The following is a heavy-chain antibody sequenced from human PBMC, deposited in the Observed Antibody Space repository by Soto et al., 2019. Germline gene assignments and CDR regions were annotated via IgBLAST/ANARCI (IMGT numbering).Heavy chain of an antibody. D-gene: IGHD2-15*01. CDR2: INAGNGNT. CDR1: GYTFTSYA. J-gene: IGHJ3*02. CDR3: AREAGGACFDI. Sequence: GASVKVSCKASGYTFTSYAMHWVCQAPGRRLEWMGWINAGNGNTKYSQKFQGRVTITRDTSASTAYMELSSLRSEDTAVYYCAREAGGACFDIWGQGTMVTVSS. V-gene: IGHV1-3*01.